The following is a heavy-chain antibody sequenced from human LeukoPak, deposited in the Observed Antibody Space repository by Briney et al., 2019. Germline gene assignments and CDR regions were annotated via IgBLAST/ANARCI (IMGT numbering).Heavy chain of an antibody. D-gene: IGHD5-24*01. J-gene: IGHJ3*02. CDR1: GGSFSGYY. Sequence: SETLSLTCAVYGGSFSGYYWSWIRQPPGKGLEWIGEINHSGSTNYNPSLKSRVTISVDTSKNQFSLKLSSVTAADTAVYYCARGDGYNRGAFDIWGQGTMVTVSS. CDR3: ARGDGYNRGAFDI. V-gene: IGHV4-34*01. CDR2: INHSGST.